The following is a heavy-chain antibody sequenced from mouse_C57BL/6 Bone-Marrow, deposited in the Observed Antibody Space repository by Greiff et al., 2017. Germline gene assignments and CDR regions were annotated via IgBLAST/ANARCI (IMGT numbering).Heavy chain of an antibody. V-gene: IGHV15-2*01. CDR1: DSEVFPIAY. J-gene: IGHJ2*01. D-gene: IGHD2-3*01. CDR2: ILPSIGRT. CDR3: ARNYDGYYVYYFDY. Sequence: QVQLQQSGSELRSPGSSVKLSCKDFDSEVFPIAYMSWVSQKPGHGFEWIGGILPSIGRTIYGEKFEDKATLDADTLSNTAYLELNSLTSEDSAIYYCARNYDGYYVYYFDYWGQGTTLTVSA.